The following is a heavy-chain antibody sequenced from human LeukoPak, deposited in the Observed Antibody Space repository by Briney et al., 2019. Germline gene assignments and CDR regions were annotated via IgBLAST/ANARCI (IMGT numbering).Heavy chain of an antibody. CDR1: GFTFSSYA. CDR3: ARDQGAALPYYYYYGMDV. CDR2: ISYDGSNK. J-gene: IGHJ6*02. Sequence: PGRSLRLSCAASGFTFSSYAMHWVRQAPGKGLEWVAVISYDGSNKYYADSVKGRFTISRDNSKNTLYLQMNSLRAEDTAVYYCARDQGAALPYYYYYGMDVWGQGTTVTVSS. D-gene: IGHD6-6*01. V-gene: IGHV3-30-3*01.